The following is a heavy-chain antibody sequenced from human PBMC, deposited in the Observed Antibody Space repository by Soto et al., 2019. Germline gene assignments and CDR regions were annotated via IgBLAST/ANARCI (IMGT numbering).Heavy chain of an antibody. Sequence: ASVKVSCKASGYTFTGYYMHWVRQAPGQGLEWMGWINPNSGGTNYAQKFQGRVTMTRDTSISTAYMELSRLRSDDTAVYYCARGSIVDPRLNALDIWGQGTMVTVSS. CDR1: GYTFTGYY. V-gene: IGHV1-2*02. CDR3: ARGSIVDPRLNALDI. J-gene: IGHJ3*02. D-gene: IGHD2-15*01. CDR2: INPNSGGT.